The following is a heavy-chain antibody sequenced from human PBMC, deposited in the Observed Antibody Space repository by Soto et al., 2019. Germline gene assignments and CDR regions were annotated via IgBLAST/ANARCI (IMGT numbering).Heavy chain of an antibody. CDR2: TFYSGAT. Sequence: KPSETLSLTCTISGGSINDYYWSWIRQPPGEGLEWIGYTFYSGATKYNPSLKGRVTISADTSKNQFSLRLGSVTAADTAVYYCARDNFYGPFGMDVWGQGTTVTVSS. V-gene: IGHV4-59*01. J-gene: IGHJ6*02. CDR3: ARDNFYGPFGMDV. D-gene: IGHD3-10*01. CDR1: GGSINDYY.